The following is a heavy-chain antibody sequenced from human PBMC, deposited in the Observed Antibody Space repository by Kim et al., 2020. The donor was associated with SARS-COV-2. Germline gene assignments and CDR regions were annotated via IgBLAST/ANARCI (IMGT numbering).Heavy chain of an antibody. V-gene: IGHV3-43*01. J-gene: IGHJ4*02. CDR3: VRGRGSGAFLVDY. D-gene: IGHD3-10*01. Sequence: YVDSVRGRFTISRDNSKNSLYLQMNSLRTEDTAFYYCVRGRGSGAFLVDYWGQGPLVTVSA.